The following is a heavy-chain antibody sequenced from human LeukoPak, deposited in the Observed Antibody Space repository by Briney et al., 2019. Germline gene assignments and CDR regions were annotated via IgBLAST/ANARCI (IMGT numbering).Heavy chain of an antibody. V-gene: IGHV3-7*03. CDR3: GRSMDV. CDR2: IKQDGSEI. J-gene: IGHJ6*02. CDR1: GFTFNTCT. Sequence: GGSLRLSCAASGFTFNTCTMNWVRQAPGKGLEWVANIKQDGSEIYYVDSVKGRFTISRDNAKNLLYLQMNSLRAEDTAVYYCGRSMDVWGQGTTVTVSS.